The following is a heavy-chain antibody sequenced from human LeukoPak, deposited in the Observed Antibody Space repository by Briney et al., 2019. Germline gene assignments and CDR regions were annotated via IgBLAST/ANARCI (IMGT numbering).Heavy chain of an antibody. D-gene: IGHD6-13*01. Sequence: GASVKVSCKASGYTFTDYYMHWVRQAPGQGLELMGWINPHSGGTDHAQKFQGRVTMTRDTSISTAYMELSRLRSDDTAVYYCARYLSSSWYNWFDPWGQGTLVTVSS. J-gene: IGHJ5*02. CDR2: INPHSGGT. V-gene: IGHV1-2*02. CDR3: ARYLSSSWYNWFDP. CDR1: GYTFTDYY.